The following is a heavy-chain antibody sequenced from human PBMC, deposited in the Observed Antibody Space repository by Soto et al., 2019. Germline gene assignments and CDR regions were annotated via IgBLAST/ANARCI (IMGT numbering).Heavy chain of an antibody. J-gene: IGHJ4*01. CDR3: ARVGGNWNDDYFDY. CDR1: GYTFSDHD. V-gene: IGHV1-8*01. CDR2: MNPNSGDT. D-gene: IGHD1-1*01. Sequence: QVQLVQSGAEVKKPGASVKVSCKASGYTFSDHDINWVRQATGQGPEWLGWMNPNSGDTGYAQNFQGRVTMTRDNSIRTAYMELSSLRSEDTAVYYCARVGGNWNDDYFDYWAKEPWSPSPQ.